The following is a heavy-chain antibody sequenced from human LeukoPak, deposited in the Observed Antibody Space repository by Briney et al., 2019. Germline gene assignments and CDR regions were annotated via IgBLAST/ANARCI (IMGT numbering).Heavy chain of an antibody. V-gene: IGHV3-20*04. CDR2: INWNGDGT. J-gene: IGHJ6*03. CDR3: ARLGGPGYYFYYYMDV. CDR1: GFTLDDYG. D-gene: IGHD1-26*01. Sequence: AGSLRLSCAASGFTLDDYGMSWVRQVPGKGLEGIWGINWNGDGTGYADSVKGRFTISRDNAKNSLYLQMDSPRAEDTALYYCARLGGPGYYFYYYMDVWGKGTTVTVSS.